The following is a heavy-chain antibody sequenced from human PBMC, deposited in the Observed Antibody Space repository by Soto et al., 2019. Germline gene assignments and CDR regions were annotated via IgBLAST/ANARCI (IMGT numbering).Heavy chain of an antibody. CDR2: INSDGSST. CDR3: ARRGQEGPGLAH. J-gene: IGHJ5*02. CDR1: GFTFSSYW. Sequence: EVQLVESGGNLIQPEGSLRLSCAASGFTFSSYWMHWVRQAPGKGLVWVSRINSDGSSTSYVDSVKGRFTISRDNAKNTLYLQMNSLSVEDTAVYYCARRGQEGPGLAHWGQGTLVTVSS. V-gene: IGHV3-74*01.